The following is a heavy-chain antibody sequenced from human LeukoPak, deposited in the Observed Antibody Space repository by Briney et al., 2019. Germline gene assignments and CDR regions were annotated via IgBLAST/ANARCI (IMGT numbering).Heavy chain of an antibody. J-gene: IGHJ4*02. V-gene: IGHV4-59*01. CDR2: IYYSGST. D-gene: IGHD3-10*01. CDR1: GGSISSYY. Sequence: SSETLSLTCTVSGGSISSYYWSWIRQPPGKGLEWIGYIYYSGSTNYNPSLKSRVTISVDTSKNQFSPKLSSVTAADTAVYYCATSLYGSGSYFYFDYWGQGTLVTVSS. CDR3: ATSLYGSGSYFYFDY.